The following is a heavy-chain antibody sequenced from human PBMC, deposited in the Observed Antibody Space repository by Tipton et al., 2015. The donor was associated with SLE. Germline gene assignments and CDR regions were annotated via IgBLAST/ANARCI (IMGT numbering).Heavy chain of an antibody. J-gene: IGHJ4*02. D-gene: IGHD3-22*01. CDR2: INHSGRT. Sequence: TLSLTCAVYGGSFSGYYWSWIRQPPGKGLEWIGEINHSGRTNYNPSLKSRVTISVDTSKNQFSLKLSSVTAADTAVYYCARGPYYYDSSVYIDFWGQGTLVTVSS. CDR3: ARGPYYYDSSVYIDF. CDR1: GGSFSGYY. V-gene: IGHV4-34*01.